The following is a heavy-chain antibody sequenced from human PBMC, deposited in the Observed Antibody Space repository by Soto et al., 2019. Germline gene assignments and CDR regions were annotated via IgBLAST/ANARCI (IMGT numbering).Heavy chain of an antibody. V-gene: IGHV1-2*02. CDR1: GYTFTGYY. Sequence: ASVKVSCKASGYTFTGYYMHWVRQAPGQGLEWMGWINPNSGGTNYAQKFQGRVTMTRDTSISTAYMELSRLRSDDTAVYYCARDHWYYYDSSGDDAFDIWRQRTMVTVSS. CDR2: INPNSGGT. D-gene: IGHD3-22*01. J-gene: IGHJ3*02. CDR3: ARDHWYYYDSSGDDAFDI.